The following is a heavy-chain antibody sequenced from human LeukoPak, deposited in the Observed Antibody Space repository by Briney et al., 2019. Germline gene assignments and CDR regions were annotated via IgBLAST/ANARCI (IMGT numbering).Heavy chain of an antibody. V-gene: IGHV3-23*01. Sequence: GASLRLSCEASGFKFGTHAMTWVRQAPGKGLEWVSTLSGTGGSTYYADSVKGRFTISRDNSENTLFLQMNSLKAEDTAIYYCAKNRRVEATPVDYWGQGTLVTVSS. CDR3: AKNRRVEATPVDY. J-gene: IGHJ4*02. CDR2: LSGTGGST. D-gene: IGHD2-15*01. CDR1: GFKFGTHA.